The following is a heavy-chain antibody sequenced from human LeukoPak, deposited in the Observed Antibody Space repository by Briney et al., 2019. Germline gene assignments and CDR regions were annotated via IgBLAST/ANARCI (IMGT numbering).Heavy chain of an antibody. CDR1: VYTFTSNY. V-gene: IGHV1-46*01. CDR2: ISPSGGST. D-gene: IGHD3-22*01. CDR3: ARDHWDSRGYYDY. J-gene: IGHJ4*02. Sequence: ASVKVSCKAFVYTFTSNYMHWVRQAPGRGPEWMGVISPSGGSTTYAQKFQGRVTLTRDMSTSTDYLELSSLRSEDTAVYYCARDHWDSRGYYDYWGQGTLVTVSS.